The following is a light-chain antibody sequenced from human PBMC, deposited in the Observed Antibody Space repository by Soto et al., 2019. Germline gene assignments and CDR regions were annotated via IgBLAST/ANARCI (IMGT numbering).Light chain of an antibody. V-gene: IGKV3-15*01. CDR1: QSVTTN. Sequence: DIVMTQSPATLSVSPGEGATLSCRADQSVTTNLAWYLQILGQPPRLLIYGASTRTTDIPARFSGSGSGTQFTLSISGLQSEDFGVYYCQQYNNWPYKFGQGTKLEIK. CDR2: GAS. J-gene: IGKJ2*01. CDR3: QQYNNWPYK.